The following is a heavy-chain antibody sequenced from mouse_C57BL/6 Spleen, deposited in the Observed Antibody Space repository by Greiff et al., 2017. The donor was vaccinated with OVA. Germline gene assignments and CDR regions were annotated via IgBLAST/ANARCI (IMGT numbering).Heavy chain of an antibody. Sequence: EVQRVESGGGLVQPKGSLKLSCAASGFSFNTYAMNWVRQAPGQGLEWVARIRSKSNNYATYYADSVKDRFTISRDDSESMLYLQMNNLKTEDTAVYYCVRSETGWYFDVWGTGTTVTVYS. CDR2: IRSKSNNYAT. V-gene: IGHV10-1*01. CDR1: GFSFNTYA. J-gene: IGHJ1*03. CDR3: VRSETGWYFDV.